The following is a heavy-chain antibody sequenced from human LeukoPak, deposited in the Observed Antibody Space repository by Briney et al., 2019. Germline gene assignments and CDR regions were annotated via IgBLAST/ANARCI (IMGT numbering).Heavy chain of an antibody. V-gene: IGHV4-34*01. Sequence: SETLSLTCAVYGGSFSGYYWSWIRQPPGKGLEWIGEINHSGSTNYNPSLKSRVTISVDTSKNQFSLKLSSVTAADTAVYYCARDSGVVVAASGWFDPWGQGTLVTVSS. D-gene: IGHD2-15*01. J-gene: IGHJ5*02. CDR2: INHSGST. CDR3: ARDSGVVVAASGWFDP. CDR1: GGSFSGYY.